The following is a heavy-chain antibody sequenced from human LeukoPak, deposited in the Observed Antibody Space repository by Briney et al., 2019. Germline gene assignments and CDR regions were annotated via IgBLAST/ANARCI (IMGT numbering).Heavy chain of an antibody. CDR1: GDSISTYY. J-gene: IGHJ4*02. V-gene: IGHV4-4*07. CDR2: IYISGTP. CDR3: AREKMTTITTIDY. D-gene: IGHD4-11*01. Sequence: SDTLSLTCSVSGDSISTYYWTWIRQPAGKGLEWIGRIYISGTPNYNPSLRGRVTMSIDTSMNQFSLKLTSVTAADTAVYYCAREKMTTITTIDYWGQGTMVTVSS.